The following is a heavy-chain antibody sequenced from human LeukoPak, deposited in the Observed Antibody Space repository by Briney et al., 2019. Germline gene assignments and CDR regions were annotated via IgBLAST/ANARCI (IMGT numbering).Heavy chain of an antibody. CDR3: ARVTGLAAAES. CDR2: VYYSGST. V-gene: IGHV4-59*01. J-gene: IGHJ4*02. Sequence: SETLSLTCTVSGDSIDPYYWTWVRQPPGKGLEYIGHVYYSGSTNYNPSLKSRVTISVDTSKNQFSLKLSSVTAADTAVYYCARVTGLAAAESWGQGTLVTVSS. CDR1: GDSIDPYY. D-gene: IGHD6-13*01.